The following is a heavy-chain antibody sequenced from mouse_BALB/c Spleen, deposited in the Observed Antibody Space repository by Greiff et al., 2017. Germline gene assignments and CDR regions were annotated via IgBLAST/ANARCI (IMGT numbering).Heavy chain of an antibody. V-gene: IGHV2-9*02. CDR3: AREYYGTAWFAY. CDR1: GFSLTSYG. Sequence: VMLVESGPGLVAPSQSLSITCTVSGFSLTSYGVHWVRQPPGKGLEWLGVIWAGGSTNYNSALMSRLSISKDNSKSQVFLKMNSLQTDDTAMYYCAREYYGTAWFAYWGQGTLVTVSA. D-gene: IGHD1-1*01. CDR2: IWAGGST. J-gene: IGHJ3*01.